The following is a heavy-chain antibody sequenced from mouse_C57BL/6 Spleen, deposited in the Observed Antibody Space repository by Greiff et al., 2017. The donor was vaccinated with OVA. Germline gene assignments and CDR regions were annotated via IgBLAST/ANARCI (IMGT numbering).Heavy chain of an antibody. CDR1: GNAFSSYW. D-gene: IGHD1-1*01. Sequence: QVQLQQSGAELVKPGASVKISCKASGNAFSSYWMNWVKQRPGKGLEWIGQIYPGDGDTNYNGKFKGKATLTADKSPSTAYMQLRSLTSEDSAVYFCARDYYGSSLDYWGQGTTLTVSS. J-gene: IGHJ2*01. V-gene: IGHV1-80*01. CDR2: IYPGDGDT. CDR3: ARDYYGSSLDY.